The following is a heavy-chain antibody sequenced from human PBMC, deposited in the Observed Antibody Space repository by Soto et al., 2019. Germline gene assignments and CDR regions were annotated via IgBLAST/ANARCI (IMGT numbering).Heavy chain of an antibody. CDR1: GFSLSTSGVG. V-gene: IGHV2-5*02. CDR2: IYWDDDK. Sequence: QITLKESGPTLVKPTQPLTLTCTFSGFSLSTSGVGVGWIRQPPGKALEWLALIYWDDDKRYSPSLKSRLTITKDTSKNQVVLTMTNMDPVDTATYYCAHCSSWYQAYWFDPWGQGTLVTVSS. J-gene: IGHJ5*02. D-gene: IGHD6-13*01. CDR3: AHCSSWYQAYWFDP.